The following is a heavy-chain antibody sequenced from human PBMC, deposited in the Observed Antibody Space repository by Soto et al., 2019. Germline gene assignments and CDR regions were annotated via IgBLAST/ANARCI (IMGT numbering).Heavy chain of an antibody. CDR1: GYRFTNYW. D-gene: IGHD3-10*01. J-gene: IGHJ6*02. V-gene: IGHV5-51*01. CDR2: IYPDDSDT. Sequence: GESLKISCKGSGYRFTNYWIGWVRQMPGKGLEWLGIIYPDDSDTRYSPSFQGQGTISADKSISTAYLQWSSLKASDTAIYYCARCNNFQGSGGMDVWGQGPAVTVSS. CDR3: ARCNNFQGSGGMDV.